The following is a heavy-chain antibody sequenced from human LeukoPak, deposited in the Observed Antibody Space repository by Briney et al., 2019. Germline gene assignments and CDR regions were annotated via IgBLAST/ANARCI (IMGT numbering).Heavy chain of an antibody. J-gene: IGHJ1*01. V-gene: IGHV4-59*08. CDR3: SGSFHDRGGNSAYFQH. CDR2: ISYSGST. Sequence: PSETLSLTCTVSGGSLSSYYWSWLRQPPGKGLEWIGYISYSGSTNYNPSLKSRVTISVDTSKNQFSLKLRSVTAADTAVYYCSGSFHDRGGNSAYFQHWGQGTLVTVSS. CDR1: GGSLSSYY. D-gene: IGHD4-23*01.